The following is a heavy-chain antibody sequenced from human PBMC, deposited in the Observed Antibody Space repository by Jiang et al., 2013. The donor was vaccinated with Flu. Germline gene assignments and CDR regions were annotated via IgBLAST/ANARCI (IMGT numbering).Heavy chain of an antibody. V-gene: IGHV3-23*01. CDR1: GFTFTNCA. CDR2: LNFNGGST. Sequence: QPGRSLRLSCAASGFTFTNCAMNWVRQAPGKGLEWVSTLNFNGGSTFYADSVKGRFTISRDNSKSTLFLQMNSLSAEDTAVYFCAKGDMIIGVLTSQFDYWGQGTLVTVSS. J-gene: IGHJ4*02. CDR3: AKGDMIIGVLTSQFDY. D-gene: IGHD3/OR15-3a*01.